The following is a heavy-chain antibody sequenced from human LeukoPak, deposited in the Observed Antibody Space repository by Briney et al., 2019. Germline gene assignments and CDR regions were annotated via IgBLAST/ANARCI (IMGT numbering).Heavy chain of an antibody. Sequence: SETLSLTCAVYGGSFSGYYWSWIRQPPGKGLEWIGEINHSGSTNYNPSLKSLVTISVDTSKNQFSLKLSSVTAADTAVYYCARLPGIAAAGRNWGQGTLVTVSS. CDR1: GGSFSGYY. CDR3: ARLPGIAAAGRN. J-gene: IGHJ4*02. D-gene: IGHD6-13*01. V-gene: IGHV4-34*01. CDR2: INHSGST.